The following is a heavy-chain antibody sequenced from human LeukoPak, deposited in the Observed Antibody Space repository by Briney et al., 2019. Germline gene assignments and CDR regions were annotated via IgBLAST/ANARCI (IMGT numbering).Heavy chain of an antibody. J-gene: IGHJ4*02. CDR2: INPNTGGT. Sequence: GASVKVSCKASGYTFTGYYMHWVRLAPGQGLEWMGWINPNTGGTNYAQKFQGRVTMTSDTSISTAYMELSRLRSDDTAVYYCARGTCYDSSAYSGVRLFDYWGQGTLVTVSS. CDR1: GYTFTGYY. CDR3: ARGTCYDSSAYSGVRLFDY. D-gene: IGHD3-22*01. V-gene: IGHV1-2*02.